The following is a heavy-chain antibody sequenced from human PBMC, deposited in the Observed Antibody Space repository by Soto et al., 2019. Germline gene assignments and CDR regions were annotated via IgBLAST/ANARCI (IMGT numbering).Heavy chain of an antibody. D-gene: IGHD3-22*01. CDR3: ATGDATKIVVTTYSAMEV. Sequence: QVQLVQSGAEVKKPGSSVKVSCTASGGSLSNFGISWVRQAPGQGLEWMGAIIPVFGTPNYAQKFQDRVTITAYESATTVYMAVRSLTAGDTAVYYCATGDATKIVVTTYSAMEVWGQGTTVTVSS. CDR2: IIPVFGTP. CDR1: GGSLSNFG. V-gene: IGHV1-69*12. J-gene: IGHJ6*01.